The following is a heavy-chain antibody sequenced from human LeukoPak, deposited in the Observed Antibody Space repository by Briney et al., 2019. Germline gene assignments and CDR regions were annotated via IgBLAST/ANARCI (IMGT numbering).Heavy chain of an antibody. D-gene: IGHD5-12*01. CDR3: ARGASGYDSHYYYYMDV. V-gene: IGHV4-38-2*01. CDR1: GYPISSGYY. Sequence: PSETLSLTCAVSGYPISSGYYWGWIRQPPGKGLEWIGSIYHSGSTYYNPSLKSRVTISVDTSKNQFSLKLSSVTAPDTAVYYCARGASGYDSHYYYYMDVWGKGTTVTVSS. CDR2: IYHSGST. J-gene: IGHJ6*03.